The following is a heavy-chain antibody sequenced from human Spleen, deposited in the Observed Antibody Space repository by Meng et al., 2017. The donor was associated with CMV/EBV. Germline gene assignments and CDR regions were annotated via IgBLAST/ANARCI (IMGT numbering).Heavy chain of an antibody. V-gene: IGHV3-23*01. J-gene: IGHJ4*02. CDR1: GITFSDYY. CDR2: ISGSGGST. Sequence: SGITFSDYYMSWIRQAPGKGLEWVSSISGSGGSTYYADSVKGRSTISRDNSKNTLYLQMNSLRAEDTAVYYCAKGGSSGWYSGIDYWGQGTLVTVSS. D-gene: IGHD6-19*01. CDR3: AKGGSSGWYSGIDY.